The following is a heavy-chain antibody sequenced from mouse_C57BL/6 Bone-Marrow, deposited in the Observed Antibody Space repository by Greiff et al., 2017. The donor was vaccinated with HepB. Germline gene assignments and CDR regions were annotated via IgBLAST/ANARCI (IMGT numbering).Heavy chain of an antibody. J-gene: IGHJ1*03. CDR2: IYPGSGST. Sequence: VQLQQPGAELVKPGASVKMSCKASGYTFTSYWITWVKQRPGQGLEWIGDIYPGSGSTNYNEKFKSKATLTVDTSSSTAYMQLSSLTSEDSAVYYCAREGAYYYGSSYDFDVWGTGTTVTVSS. CDR3: AREGAYYYGSSYDFDV. D-gene: IGHD1-1*01. CDR1: GYTFTSYW. V-gene: IGHV1-55*01.